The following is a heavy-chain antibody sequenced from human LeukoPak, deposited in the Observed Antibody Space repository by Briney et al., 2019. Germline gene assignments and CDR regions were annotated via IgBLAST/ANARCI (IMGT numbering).Heavy chain of an antibody. D-gene: IGHD1-26*01. V-gene: IGHV4-4*07. CDR3: AGRDY. CDR2: IYTSGST. Sequence: PSETLSLTCTVSGGSISSYYWSWIRQPAGKGLEWIGVIYTSGSTSYNPSLKSRVTLSVDKSKNQFSLNLRSVTAADTAVYYCAGRDYWGQGTLVTVSS. CDR1: GGSISSYY. J-gene: IGHJ4*02.